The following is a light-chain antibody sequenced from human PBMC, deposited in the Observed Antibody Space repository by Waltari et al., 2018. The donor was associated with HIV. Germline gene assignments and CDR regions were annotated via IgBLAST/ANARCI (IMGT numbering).Light chain of an antibody. Sequence: SYELTQPPSVSVSPGRTARITCSGDALPKQSAYRYQQKPGQAPVLVIYKDSERPSATPERFSGSSSGRTVTLTISGVQAEDEADYDCQSADSSGTYPVFGGGTKLTVL. CDR3: QSADSSGTYPV. CDR1: ALPKQS. V-gene: IGLV3-25*03. CDR2: KDS. J-gene: IGLJ3*02.